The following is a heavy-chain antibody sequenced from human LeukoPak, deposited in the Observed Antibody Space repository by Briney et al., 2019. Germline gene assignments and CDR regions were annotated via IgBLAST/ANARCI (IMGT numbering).Heavy chain of an antibody. CDR3: AKGWPGCDDGTCYSHYFDY. CDR2: ISYDGSNK. CDR1: GFTFSSYG. D-gene: IGHD2-15*01. J-gene: IGHJ4*02. V-gene: IGHV3-30*18. Sequence: GGSLRLSCAASGFTFSSYGMHWVRQAPGKGLEWVAVISYDGSNKYYADSVKGRFTISRDNSKNTLYLQMNSLRAEDTAVYYCAKGWPGCDDGTCYSHYFDYWGQGALVTVSP.